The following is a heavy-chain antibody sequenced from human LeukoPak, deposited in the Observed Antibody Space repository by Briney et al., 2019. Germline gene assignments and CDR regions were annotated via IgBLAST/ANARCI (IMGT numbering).Heavy chain of an antibody. Sequence: SETLSLTCAVYGGSFSGYYWSWIRQPPGKGLEWIGHIYYSGSTNYNPSLKSRVTISLDTSKNQFSLNLSSVTAADTAVYYCARTALYSSGCYPRDWGQGTLVTVSS. CDR2: IYYSGST. CDR3: ARTALYSSGCYPRD. J-gene: IGHJ4*02. V-gene: IGHV4-59*01. CDR1: GGSFSGYY. D-gene: IGHD6-19*01.